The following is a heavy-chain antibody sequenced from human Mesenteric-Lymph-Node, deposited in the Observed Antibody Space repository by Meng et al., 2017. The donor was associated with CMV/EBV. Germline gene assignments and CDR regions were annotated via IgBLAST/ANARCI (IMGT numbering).Heavy chain of an antibody. CDR3: ARDNRADAFDI. Sequence: GGSLRLSCAASGFTFNNYDMSWVRQAPGKGLEWVAVISNDGNTIHYPDSVKGRFTVSRDNSKDTLYLQMNSPRAEDTALYYCARDNRADAFDIWGQGTMVTVSS. CDR2: ISNDGNTI. CDR1: GFTFNNYD. V-gene: IGHV3-30-3*01. J-gene: IGHJ3*02.